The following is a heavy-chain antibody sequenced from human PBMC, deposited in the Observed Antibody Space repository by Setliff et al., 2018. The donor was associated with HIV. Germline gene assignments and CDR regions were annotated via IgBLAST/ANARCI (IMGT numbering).Heavy chain of an antibody. CDR1: GYSISSGYY. J-gene: IGHJ4*02. CDR2: IYHSGST. V-gene: IGHV4-38-2*01. Sequence: PSETLSLTCGVSGYSISSGYYWGWIRQPPGKGLEWIGNIYHSGSTYYNPSLKSRVTISVDTSKNQFSLKLSSVTAADTAVYYCARVAGYSGSSALDYWGQGTLVTVSS. D-gene: IGHD5-12*01. CDR3: ARVAGYSGSSALDY.